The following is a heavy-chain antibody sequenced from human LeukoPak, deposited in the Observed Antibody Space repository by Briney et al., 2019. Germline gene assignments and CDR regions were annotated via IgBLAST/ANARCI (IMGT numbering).Heavy chain of an antibody. Sequence: SETLSLTCTVSGGSISSYYWSWIRQPPGKGLEWIGYIYYSGSTNYNPSLKSRVTIPVDTSKNQFSLKLSSVTAADTAVYYCARRGSYERIFDYWGQGTLVTVSS. J-gene: IGHJ4*02. CDR3: ARRGSYERIFDY. CDR2: IYYSGST. D-gene: IGHD5-18*01. CDR1: GGSISSYY. V-gene: IGHV4-59*08.